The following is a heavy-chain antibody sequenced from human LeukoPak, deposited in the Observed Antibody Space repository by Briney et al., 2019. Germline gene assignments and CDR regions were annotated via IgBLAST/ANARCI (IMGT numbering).Heavy chain of an antibody. CDR1: GYSFTSYW. V-gene: IGHV5-10-1*01. D-gene: IGHD2-2*01. CDR3: ARQMGDIVVVPAAKNWFDP. J-gene: IGHJ5*02. CDR2: IDPSDSYT. Sequence: GESLQISCKGSGYSFTSYWISWVRQMPGKGLEWMGRIDPSDSYTNYSPSFQGHVTISADKSISTAYLQWSSLKASDTAMYYCARQMGDIVVVPAAKNWFDPWGQGTLVTVSS.